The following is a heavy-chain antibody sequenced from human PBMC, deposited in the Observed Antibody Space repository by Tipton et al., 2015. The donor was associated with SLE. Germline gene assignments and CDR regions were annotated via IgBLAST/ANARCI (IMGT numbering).Heavy chain of an antibody. D-gene: IGHD7-27*01. CDR3: ARDRLTWAPFDY. CDR2: IYYSGST. J-gene: IGHJ4*02. V-gene: IGHV4-31*11. Sequence: TLSLTCAVSGGSISSGGYYWSWIRQHPGKGLEWIGYIYYSGSTYYNPSLKSRVTISVDTSKNQFSLKLSSVTAADTAVYYCARDRLTWAPFDYWGQGTLVTVSS. CDR1: GGSISSGGYY.